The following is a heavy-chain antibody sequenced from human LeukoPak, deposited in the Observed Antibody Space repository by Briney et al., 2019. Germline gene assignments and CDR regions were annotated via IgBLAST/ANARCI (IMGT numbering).Heavy chain of an antibody. J-gene: IGHJ4*02. D-gene: IGHD3-22*01. Sequence: KSSETLSLTCTVSGGSISSYYWSWIRQPPGKGLEWIGYIYYSGSTNYNPSLKSRVSISVDTSKNQFSLKLNSVTAADTAVYYCARGFYQNYYDRSGSYYGFDYWGQGTLVTVSS. CDR3: ARGFYQNYYDRSGSYYGFDY. V-gene: IGHV4-59*01. CDR2: IYYSGST. CDR1: GGSISSYY.